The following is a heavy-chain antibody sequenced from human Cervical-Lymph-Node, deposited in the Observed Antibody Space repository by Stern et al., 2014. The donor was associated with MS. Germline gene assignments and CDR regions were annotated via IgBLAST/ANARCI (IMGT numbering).Heavy chain of an antibody. J-gene: IGHJ4*02. D-gene: IGHD5-24*01. CDR2: IHYSGTN. CDR1: GGSISSAEYY. CDR3: SRDADGYSLVFGY. Sequence: QVQPQESGPGLVKPSQTLSLTCAVTGGSISSAEYYWSWIRQSPGKGLEWIGYIHYSGTNYYNPSLKSRVTISVDTSKNQFSLKLRSVTAADTAVYYCSRDADGYSLVFGYWGRGTLVTVSS. V-gene: IGHV4-30-4*01.